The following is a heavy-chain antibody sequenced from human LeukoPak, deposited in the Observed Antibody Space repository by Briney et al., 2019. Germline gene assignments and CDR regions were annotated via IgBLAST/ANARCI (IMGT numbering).Heavy chain of an antibody. Sequence: PSETLSLTCAVSGYSISSGYYWGWIRQPPGKGMEWIGYIYHSGTTYYNPSLKSRVTMSVDTSKNQFSVKLSAVTAADTAVYYCASGITMIVVAHWGQGILVTVSS. V-gene: IGHV4-38-2*01. D-gene: IGHD3-22*01. J-gene: IGHJ4*02. CDR2: IYHSGTT. CDR1: GYSISSGYY. CDR3: ASGITMIVVAH.